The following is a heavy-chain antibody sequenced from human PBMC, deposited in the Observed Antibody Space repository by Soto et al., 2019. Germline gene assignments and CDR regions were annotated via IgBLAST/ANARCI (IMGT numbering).Heavy chain of an antibody. CDR3: GPAPFRVLDYFSGMDV. D-gene: IGHD3-3*01. CDR1: GFTFKTYA. V-gene: IGHV1-58*01. J-gene: IGHJ6*02. CDR2: MVIGNGVA. Sequence: GAPVEVSCKVSGFTFKTYAVHWVRQACGQRLKWIGWMVIGNGVANTAQRFQERVTVTRDLSRGTVYMYLSSLRSDHPAVYSCGPAPFRVLDYFSGMDVWGQGTTVTFYS.